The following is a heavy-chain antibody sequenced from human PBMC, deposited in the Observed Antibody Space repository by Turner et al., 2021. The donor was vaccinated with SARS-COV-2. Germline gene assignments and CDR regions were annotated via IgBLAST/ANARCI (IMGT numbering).Heavy chain of an antibody. Sequence: QVQLVQSGAEVKKPGASVKVSCKVSGYTLIELSMHWVRQAPGKGLEWMGGFDPEDGETIYEQKFQGRVTMTEDTSTDTAYMELSSQRSEDTAVYYCATGSPLVGAMGGGWFDPWGQGTLVTVSS. J-gene: IGHJ5*02. CDR2: FDPEDGET. CDR1: GYTLIELS. V-gene: IGHV1-24*01. D-gene: IGHD1-26*01. CDR3: ATGSPLVGAMGGGWFDP.